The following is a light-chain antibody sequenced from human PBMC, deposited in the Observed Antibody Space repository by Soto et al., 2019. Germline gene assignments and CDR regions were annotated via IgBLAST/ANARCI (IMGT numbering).Light chain of an antibody. Sequence: DIQMTQSPSSLSASVGDRVSISCRTSQNIDRYLNWYQQKPGKAPQVLISGAASLQSGVPSRFSGSGSGTEFTLIISSLQPEDFATYFCQQSYSAPYTFGQGTRLEI. V-gene: IGKV1-39*01. J-gene: IGKJ2*01. CDR3: QQSYSAPYT. CDR1: QNIDRY. CDR2: GAA.